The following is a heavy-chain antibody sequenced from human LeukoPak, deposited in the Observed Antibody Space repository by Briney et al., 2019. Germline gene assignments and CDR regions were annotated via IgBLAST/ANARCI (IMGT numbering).Heavy chain of an antibody. CDR2: IYYSGST. CDR3: ARDSTLYYDFWSGYYEGNWFDP. CDR1: GGSISSSSYY. V-gene: IGHV4-39*07. D-gene: IGHD3-3*01. J-gene: IGHJ5*02. Sequence: SETLSLTCTVSGGSISSSSYYWGWIRQPPGKGLEWIGSIYYSGSTYYNPSLKSRVTISVDTSKNQFSLKLSSVTAADTAVYYCARDSTLYYDFWSGYYEGNWFDPWGQGTLVTASS.